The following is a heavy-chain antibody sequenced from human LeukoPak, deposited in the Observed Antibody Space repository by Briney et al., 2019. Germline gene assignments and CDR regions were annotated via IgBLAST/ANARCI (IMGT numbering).Heavy chain of an antibody. CDR2: IWYDGSNK. Sequence: GGSLRLSCAASGFTFSSYGMRWVRQAPGKGLEWVAVIWYDGSNKYYADSVKGRFTISRDNSKNTLYLQMNSLRAEDTAVYYCARDFLCSSTSCYNNLLDYWGQGTLVTVSS. D-gene: IGHD2-2*02. CDR1: GFTFSSYG. J-gene: IGHJ4*02. V-gene: IGHV3-33*01. CDR3: ARDFLCSSTSCYNNLLDY.